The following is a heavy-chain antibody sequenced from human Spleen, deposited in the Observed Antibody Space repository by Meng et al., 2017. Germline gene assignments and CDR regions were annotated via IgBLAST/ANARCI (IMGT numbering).Heavy chain of an antibody. V-gene: IGHV3-23*01. J-gene: IGHJ4*02. D-gene: IGHD4-17*01. Sequence: GESLKISCEASGFTFSIYSMTWVRQAPGKGLQWVSAISGSSGNTYYADSVRGRFIISRDKSKNTLYLQMNSLRAEDTAVYYCAKVYGDYEYSFDYWGQGTRVTGAS. CDR2: ISGSSGNT. CDR1: GFTFSIYS. CDR3: AKVYGDYEYSFDY.